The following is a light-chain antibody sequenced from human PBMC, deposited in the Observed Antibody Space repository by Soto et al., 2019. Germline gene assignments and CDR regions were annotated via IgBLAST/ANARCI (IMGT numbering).Light chain of an antibody. Sequence: EIVLTQSPGTLSLSPGERATLSCRASQSVSSYLAWYQQKPGQAPRLLIYDASTRATGISARFSGSGSGTDFTLTISSLEPEDFAVYYCQQRRTWPVTFGQGTKV. CDR1: QSVSSY. CDR3: QQRRTWPVT. J-gene: IGKJ1*01. V-gene: IGKV3-11*01. CDR2: DAS.